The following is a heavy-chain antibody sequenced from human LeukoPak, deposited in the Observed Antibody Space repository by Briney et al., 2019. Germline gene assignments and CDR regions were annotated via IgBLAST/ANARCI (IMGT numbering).Heavy chain of an antibody. J-gene: IGHJ3*02. Sequence: GGSLRLSCAASGFTFSSYSMNWVRQAPGKGLEWVSSISSSSSYIYYADSVKGRFTISRDNAKNSLYLQMNSLRAEDTAVYYCARRSIKVGAFDIWGQGTMVTVSS. V-gene: IGHV3-21*01. D-gene: IGHD1-26*01. CDR2: ISSSSSYI. CDR3: ARRSIKVGAFDI. CDR1: GFTFSSYS.